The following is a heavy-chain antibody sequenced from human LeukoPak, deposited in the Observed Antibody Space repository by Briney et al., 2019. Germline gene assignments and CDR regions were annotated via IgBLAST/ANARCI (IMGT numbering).Heavy chain of an antibody. CDR2: ISYSGAT. J-gene: IGHJ3*02. CDR3: ARNIRWRLVNDAFDI. CDR1: GGSISSSSYY. Sequence: SSETLSLTCSVSGGSISSSSYYWGWIRQSPGKGLEWIGSISYSGATYYTPSLKSRVTISVDTSKNQFSLKLSSVTAADTALYYCARNIRWRLVNDAFDIWGQGTVVTVSS. V-gene: IGHV4-39*07. D-gene: IGHD3-16*01.